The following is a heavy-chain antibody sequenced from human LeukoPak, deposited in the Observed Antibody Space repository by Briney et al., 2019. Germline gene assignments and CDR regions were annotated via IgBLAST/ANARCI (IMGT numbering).Heavy chain of an antibody. Sequence: EASVKVSCKASGYTFTGYYMHWVRQAPGQGLEWMGWINPNSGGTNYAQKFQGRVTMTRDTSISTAYMELSRLRSDDTAVYYCARDYYYDSSGYHPNWGQGTLVTVSS. V-gene: IGHV1-2*02. CDR1: GYTFTGYY. CDR2: INPNSGGT. D-gene: IGHD3-22*01. J-gene: IGHJ4*02. CDR3: ARDYYYDSSGYHPN.